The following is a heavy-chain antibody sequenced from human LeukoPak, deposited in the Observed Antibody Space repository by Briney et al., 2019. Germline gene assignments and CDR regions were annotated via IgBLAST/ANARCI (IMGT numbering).Heavy chain of an antibody. D-gene: IGHD5-18*01. Sequence: PGGSLRLSCTASGFTFSDYAMSWVRQAPGKGLEWVGFIRSKAYGGTTEYAASVKGRFTISRYDSTSIAYLQMNSLKTDDTAVYYCTRGSSKDTAMVTSLDYWGQGTLVTVSS. CDR1: GFTFSDYA. CDR3: TRGSSKDTAMVTSLDY. J-gene: IGHJ4*02. CDR2: IRSKAYGGTT. V-gene: IGHV3-49*04.